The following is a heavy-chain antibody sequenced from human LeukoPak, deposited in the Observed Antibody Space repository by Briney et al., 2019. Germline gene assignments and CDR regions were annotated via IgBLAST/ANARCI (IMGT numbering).Heavy chain of an antibody. V-gene: IGHV1-2*02. CDR3: ARAPRGDYATFDY. D-gene: IGHD4-17*01. CDR2: INPNSGGT. CDR1: GYTFTGYY. Sequence: GASVKVSCKASGYTFTGYYMHWVRQAPGQGLEWMGWINPNSGGTNYAQKFQGRVTMTRDTSISTAYMELSRLRSDDPAVYYCARAPRGDYATFDYWGQGTLVTVSS. J-gene: IGHJ4*02.